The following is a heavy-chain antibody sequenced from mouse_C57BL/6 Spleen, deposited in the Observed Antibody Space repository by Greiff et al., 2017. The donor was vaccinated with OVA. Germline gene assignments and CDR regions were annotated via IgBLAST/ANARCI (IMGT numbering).Heavy chain of an antibody. Sequence: QVQLKQPGAELVKPGASVKLSCKASGYTFTSYWMHWVKQRPGQGLEWIGMIHPNSGSTNYNEKFKSKATLTVDKSSSTAYMQLSSLTSEDSAVYYCAREGGITTVVATGYWYFDVWGTGTTVTVSS. CDR2: IHPNSGST. V-gene: IGHV1-64*01. CDR3: AREGGITTVVATGYWYFDV. J-gene: IGHJ1*03. CDR1: GYTFTSYW. D-gene: IGHD1-1*01.